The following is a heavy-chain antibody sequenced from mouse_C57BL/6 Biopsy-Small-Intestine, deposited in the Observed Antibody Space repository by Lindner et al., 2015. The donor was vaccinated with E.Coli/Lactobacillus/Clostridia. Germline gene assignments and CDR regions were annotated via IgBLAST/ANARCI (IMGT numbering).Heavy chain of an antibody. J-gene: IGHJ1*02. CDR3: ATRSIIWSPNNYFYYGMDV. V-gene: IGHV1-18*01. D-gene: IGHD1-1*01. CDR2: FDPEDGET. Sequence: SVKVSCKVSGYTLTDLSMHWVRQAPGKGLEWMGGFDPEDGETIYAQKFQGRVAMTEDTSTDTAYMELSSLRSEDTAVYYCATRSIIWSPNNYFYYGMDVWGQGTTVTVSS. CDR1: GYTLTDLS.